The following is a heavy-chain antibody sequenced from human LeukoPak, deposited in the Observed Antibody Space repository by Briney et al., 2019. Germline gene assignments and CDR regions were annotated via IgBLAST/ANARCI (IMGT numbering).Heavy chain of an antibody. D-gene: IGHD3-9*01. CDR1: GFTFSSYS. CDR2: ISSSGTYV. Sequence: PGGSLRLSCAASGFTFSSYSMNWVRQAPGKGLEWVSSISSSGTYVYYADSVKGRFTISRDNAKNSLSLQMNSLRANDAAVYYCASASSKQFAGYLPDGFDIWGQGTMVTVSS. J-gene: IGHJ3*02. CDR3: ASASSKQFAGYLPDGFDI. V-gene: IGHV3-21*01.